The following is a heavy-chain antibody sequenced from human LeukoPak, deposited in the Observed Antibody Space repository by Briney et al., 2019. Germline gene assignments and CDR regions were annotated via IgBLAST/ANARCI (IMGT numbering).Heavy chain of an antibody. V-gene: IGHV3-11*06. J-gene: IGHJ3*02. D-gene: IGHD2-15*01. Sequence: GGSLRLSCAVSGFTFSDYYMTRIRQIPGKGLEWISYISDSSSSTNYADSVRGRFTISRDNAKKSLYLQMNSLRAEDTAVYYCARERIGDDAFDIWGQGTMVTVSS. CDR2: ISDSSSST. CDR3: ARERIGDDAFDI. CDR1: GFTFSDYY.